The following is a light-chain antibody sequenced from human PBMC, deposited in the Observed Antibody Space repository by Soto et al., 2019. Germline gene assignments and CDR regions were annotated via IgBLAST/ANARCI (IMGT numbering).Light chain of an antibody. V-gene: IGLV2-14*01. CDR1: SSDIGGYNY. J-gene: IGLJ2*01. CDR3: SSYTSRSTL. CDR2: EVS. Sequence: QSALTQPASVSGSPGQSITISCTGTSSDIGGYNYVSWYQQHPGKAPKLIIYEVSNRPSGVSNRFSGSKSGNTASLTISGLQAEDEAHYYCSSYTSRSTLFGGGTNLTVL.